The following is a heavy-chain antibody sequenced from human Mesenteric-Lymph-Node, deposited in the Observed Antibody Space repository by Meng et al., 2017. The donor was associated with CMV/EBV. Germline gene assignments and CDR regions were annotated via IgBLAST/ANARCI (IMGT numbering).Heavy chain of an antibody. CDR3: ARDEYTSNWSVDV. D-gene: IGHD6-13*01. J-gene: IGHJ6*02. CDR2: VSWNGSRT. V-gene: IGHV3-19*01. CDR1: GFTFSNSD. Sequence: GESLKISCAASGFTFSNSDMNWVRQAPGKGLEWVSGVSWNGSRTHYADSVKGRFIISRDNAKNSLYLQMNSLSAEDTAVYYCARDEYTSNWSVDVWGQGTTVTVSS.